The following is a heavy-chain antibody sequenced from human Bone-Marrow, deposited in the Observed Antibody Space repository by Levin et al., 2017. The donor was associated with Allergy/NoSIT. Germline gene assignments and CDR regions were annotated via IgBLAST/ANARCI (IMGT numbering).Heavy chain of an antibody. Sequence: ASVKVSCEVSGYTFTGYYIHWVRQAPGQGLEWVAWINPYSGVTNYAQDFQERVTVTTDASINTAYMDFNSLRFNDTAGYYCARAIAVGVRDYWGQGTLVSVSS. CDR3: ARAIAVGVRDY. D-gene: IGHD2-15*01. CDR2: INPYSGVT. V-gene: IGHV1-2*02. J-gene: IGHJ4*02. CDR1: GYTFTGYY.